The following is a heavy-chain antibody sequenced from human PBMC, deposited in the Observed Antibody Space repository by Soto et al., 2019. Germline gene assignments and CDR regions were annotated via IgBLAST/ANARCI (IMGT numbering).Heavy chain of an antibody. CDR3: LRGYGGVVNCYSYDY. CDR1: GFTLSSYW. J-gene: IGHJ4*02. D-gene: IGHD2-15*01. Sequence: EVQLVESGGGLVQPGASLRLSCAASGFTLSSYWMHWVRQAPGKGLVWVSRINSDGSNIRYADSVKGRFTISRDDAQNTLSLQMNGLRAEDTAVYYCLRGYGGVVNCYSYDYCGQGTLVTVSS. V-gene: IGHV3-74*01. CDR2: INSDGSNI.